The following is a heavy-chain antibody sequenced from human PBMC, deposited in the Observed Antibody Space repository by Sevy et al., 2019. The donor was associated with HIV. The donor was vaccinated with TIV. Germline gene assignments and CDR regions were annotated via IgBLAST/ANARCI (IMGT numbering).Heavy chain of an antibody. CDR3: ARVGNLNWVPFDC. V-gene: IGHV1-18*01. J-gene: IGHJ4*02. D-gene: IGHD7-27*01. Sequence: ASVKVSCKASGYSFTTYGISWVRQAPGQGLEWVGWISPYSGNTDFVRKFQGRITMTTETSTSTAYMELRSLTSDDTAVYYCARVGNLNWVPFDCWGQGTLVTVSS. CDR2: ISPYSGNT. CDR1: GYSFTTYG.